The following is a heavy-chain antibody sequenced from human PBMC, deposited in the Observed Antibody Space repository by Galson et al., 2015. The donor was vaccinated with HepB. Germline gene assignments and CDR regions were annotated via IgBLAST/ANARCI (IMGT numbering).Heavy chain of an antibody. CDR1: GDTFSSYG. Sequence: SVKVSCKASGDTFSSYGINWVRQAPGQGLEWMGGIITMFGSTNYAQKFQGRVTITADKSTSTAYMELSSLRSEDTAVYYCATFHPRYLNMVYGATRSEFDPWGQGTLVTISS. J-gene: IGHJ5*02. V-gene: IGHV1-69*06. CDR3: ATFHPRYLNMVYGATRSEFDP. CDR2: IITMFGST. D-gene: IGHD2-8*01.